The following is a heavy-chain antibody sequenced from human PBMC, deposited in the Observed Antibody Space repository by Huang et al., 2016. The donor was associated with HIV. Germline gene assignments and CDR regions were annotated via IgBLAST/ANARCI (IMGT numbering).Heavy chain of an antibody. CDR2: INTGNGNT. V-gene: IGHV1-3*04. Sequence: QVQFVQSGAEVKKHGASVKVSCKASGYTFTSYAMHWVRQAPGQRLEWMGWINTGNGNTKYSQKFQGRVTITRDTSASTDYMELSSLRSEDTAVYYCARTNVDTAMAPYYFDYWGQGTLVTVSS. CDR1: GYTFTSYA. J-gene: IGHJ4*02. D-gene: IGHD5-18*01. CDR3: ARTNVDTAMAPYYFDY.